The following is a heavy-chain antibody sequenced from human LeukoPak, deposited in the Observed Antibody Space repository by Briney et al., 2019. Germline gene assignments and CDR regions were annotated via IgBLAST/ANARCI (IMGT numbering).Heavy chain of an antibody. CDR2: INHSGST. J-gene: IGHJ5*02. V-gene: IGHV4-34*01. CDR3: ARSLWFGDP. CDR1: GGSFSGYC. Sequence: PSETLSLTCAVYGGSFSGYCWSWIRQPPGKGLEWIGEINHSGSTNYNPSLKSRVTISIDTSKNQFSLNLSSVTAADTAVYYCARSLWFGDPWGQGTLVTVSS. D-gene: IGHD3-10*01.